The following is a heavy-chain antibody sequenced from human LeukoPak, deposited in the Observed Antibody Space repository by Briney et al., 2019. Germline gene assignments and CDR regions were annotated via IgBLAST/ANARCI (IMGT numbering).Heavy chain of an antibody. Sequence: SETLSLTCTVSGGSISSYYWSWIRQPPGMGLEWIGYIYYSGSTNYNPSLKSRVTVSVDTSKNQFSLKLSSVTAADTAVYYCARQGGGFWYFDLWGRGTLVTVSS. CDR2: IYYSGST. J-gene: IGHJ2*01. D-gene: IGHD6-25*01. V-gene: IGHV4-59*08. CDR3: ARQGGGFWYFDL. CDR1: GGSISSYY.